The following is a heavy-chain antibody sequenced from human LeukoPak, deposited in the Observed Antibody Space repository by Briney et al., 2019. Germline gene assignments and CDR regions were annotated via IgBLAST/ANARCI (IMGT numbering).Heavy chain of an antibody. CDR3: ARVGRVGSYLYYYYYGMDV. CDR2: IKQDGSEK. CDR1: GFTFSILW. Sequence: AGSLSLSCAASGFTFSILWMGCDRPAPGRGLEWVANIKQDGSEKSYMDSVTGRFTMSRDNAQNSLDLQMNSLRAEDTAVYYCARVGRVGSYLYYYYYGMDVWGQGTTVTVSS. J-gene: IGHJ6*02. D-gene: IGHD1-26*01. V-gene: IGHV3-7*01.